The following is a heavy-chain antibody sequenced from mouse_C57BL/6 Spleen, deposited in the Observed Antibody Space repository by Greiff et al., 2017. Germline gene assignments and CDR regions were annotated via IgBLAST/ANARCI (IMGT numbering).Heavy chain of an antibody. V-gene: IGHV5-6*01. CDR3: ARQEDGYYAMDY. CDR2: ISSGDGYT. J-gene: IGHJ4*01. CDR1: GFTFSSYG. D-gene: IGHD2-3*01. Sequence: EVQVVESGGDLVKPGGSLKLSCAASGFTFSSYGMSWVRQTPDKGLEWVATISSGDGYTYYTDSVKGRFTISRDKAKSTLYLQMSSLKSEDTAVYDCARQEDGYYAMDYWGQGTSVTVAS.